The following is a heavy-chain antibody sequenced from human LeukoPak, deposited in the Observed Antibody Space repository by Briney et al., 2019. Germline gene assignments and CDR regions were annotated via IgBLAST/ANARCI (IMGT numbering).Heavy chain of an antibody. V-gene: IGHV3-23*01. Sequence: GGSLRLSCAASGFTFSSYWMSWVRQAPGKGLEWVSAISGSGGNTYYADSVKGRFTISRDNSKNTLDLQMNSLRAEDTAVYYCAKSWGSGSYHVDYWGQGTLVTVSS. CDR2: ISGSGGNT. D-gene: IGHD3-10*01. J-gene: IGHJ4*02. CDR3: AKSWGSGSYHVDY. CDR1: GFTFSSYW.